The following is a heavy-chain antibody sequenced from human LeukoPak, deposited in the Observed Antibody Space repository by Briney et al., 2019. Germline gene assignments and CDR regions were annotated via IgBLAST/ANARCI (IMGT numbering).Heavy chain of an antibody. CDR3: ATFDRMVLTLDY. CDR2: FDPEDGET. D-gene: IGHD3-10*01. CDR1: GYALTELS. J-gene: IGHJ4*02. Sequence: ALVKVSCKVSGYALTELSMHRVRQAPGKGLEWMGGFDPEDGETIYAQKFQGRVTMTEDTSTDTAYMELSSLRSEDTAVYYCATFDRMVLTLDYWGQGTLVTVSS. V-gene: IGHV1-24*01.